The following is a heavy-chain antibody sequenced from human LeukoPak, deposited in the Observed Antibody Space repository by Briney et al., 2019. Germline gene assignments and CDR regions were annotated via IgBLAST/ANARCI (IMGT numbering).Heavy chain of an antibody. J-gene: IGHJ5*01. D-gene: IGHD3-9*01. CDR3: ATVLRYFDWLPS. CDR1: GFTFSSYG. V-gene: IGHV3-23*01. Sequence: GGSLRLSCAASGFTFSSYGMHWVRQAPGKGLEWVSAISGSGGSTYYADSVKGRFTISRDNSKNTLYLQMNSLRAEDTAVYYCATVLRYFDWLPSWGQGTLVTVSS. CDR2: ISGSGGST.